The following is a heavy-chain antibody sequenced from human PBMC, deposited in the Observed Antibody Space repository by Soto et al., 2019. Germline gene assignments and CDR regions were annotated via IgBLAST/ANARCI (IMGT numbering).Heavy chain of an antibody. CDR1: GFTFSSYD. Sequence: PDGSLRVSCAASGFTFSSYDMHWVRQDTGKGLEWVSAIGTAGDTYYPGSVKGRFTISRENAKTSLYLQMNSLRAGDTAVYYCARAPRGVVRFLEWFRSTYGMDVWGQGTTVTVSS. J-gene: IGHJ6*02. CDR3: ARAPRGVVRFLEWFRSTYGMDV. D-gene: IGHD3-3*01. V-gene: IGHV3-13*01. CDR2: IGTAGDT.